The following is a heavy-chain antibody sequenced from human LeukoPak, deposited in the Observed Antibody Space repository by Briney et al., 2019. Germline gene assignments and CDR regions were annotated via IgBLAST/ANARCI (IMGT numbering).Heavy chain of an antibody. CDR1: GFTFSSYA. J-gene: IGHJ6*02. CDR3: ARDDSKNGSYYFLYYYYYGMDV. CDR2: ISYDGSNK. D-gene: IGHD3-10*01. Sequence: GRSLRLSCAASGFTFSSYAMHWVRQAPGKGLEWVAVISYDGSNKYYADSVKGRFTIPRDNSKNTLYLQMNSLRAEDTAVYYCARDDSKNGSYYFLYYYYYGMDVWGQGTTVTVSS. V-gene: IGHV3-30-3*01.